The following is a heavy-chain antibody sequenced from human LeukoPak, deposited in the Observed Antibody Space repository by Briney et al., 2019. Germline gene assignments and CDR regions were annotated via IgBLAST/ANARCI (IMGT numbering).Heavy chain of an antibody. D-gene: IGHD3-3*01. CDR2: ISRDGGRT. CDR1: GFTFDDYG. J-gene: IGHJ4*02. V-gene: IGHV3-20*04. Sequence: GGSLRLSCAASGFTSGFTFDDYGMNWVRQVPGKGLEWVSGISRDGGRTGYADSVQGRFTICRDNSRNSLHLQMNSLRVEDTAFYYFLKDSNYDFWSGYYKGFDNWGQGTLVTVSS. CDR3: LKDSNYDFWSGYYKGFDN.